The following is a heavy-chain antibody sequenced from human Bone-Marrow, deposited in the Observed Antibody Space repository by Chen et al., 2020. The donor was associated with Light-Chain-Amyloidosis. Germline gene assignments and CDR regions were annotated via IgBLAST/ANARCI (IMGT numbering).Heavy chain of an antibody. J-gene: IGHJ4*02. CDR1: GDTFTNYW. CDR3: ARRRDGYNFDY. V-gene: IGHV5-51*01. Sequence: EVQLEQSGPEVKKPGESLKISCKVSGDTFTNYWIGWVRQMPGKGLEWMGVIYPDDSDARYSPSFEGQVTISADKSITTAYLQWRSLKASDTAMYYCARRRDGYNFDYWGQGTLVTVSS. CDR2: IYPDDSDA. D-gene: IGHD5-12*01.